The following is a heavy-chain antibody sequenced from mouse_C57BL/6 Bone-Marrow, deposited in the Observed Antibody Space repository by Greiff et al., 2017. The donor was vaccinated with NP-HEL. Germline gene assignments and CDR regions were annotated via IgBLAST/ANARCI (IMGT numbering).Heavy chain of an antibody. CDR2: ISNLAYSI. V-gene: IGHV5-15*04. CDR3: ARQGGGTFAY. CDR1: GFTFSDYG. Sequence: EVMLVESGGGLVQPGGSLKLSCAASGFTFSDYGMAWVRQAPRKGLEWVAFISNLAYSIYYAATVTGRFTISRENAKNTLYLEMSSLRSEDTAMYYCARQGGGTFAYWGQGTLVTVSA. J-gene: IGHJ3*01. D-gene: IGHD4-1*01.